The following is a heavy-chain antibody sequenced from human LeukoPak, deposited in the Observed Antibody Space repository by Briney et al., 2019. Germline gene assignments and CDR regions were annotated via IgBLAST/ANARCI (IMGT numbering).Heavy chain of an antibody. D-gene: IGHD3-22*01. CDR2: IYHSGTT. J-gene: IGHJ4*02. CDR3: ARAGSSGPVDDY. V-gene: IGHV4-38-2*01. CDR1: DYPISSNYF. Sequence: PSETLSLTCAVSDYPISSNYFWGWIRQPPGKGLEWIGGIYHSGTTYYNPSLKSRVTMSVDTSKNQFSLKLSSVTAADTAVYYCARAGSSGPVDDYWGQGTLVTVSS.